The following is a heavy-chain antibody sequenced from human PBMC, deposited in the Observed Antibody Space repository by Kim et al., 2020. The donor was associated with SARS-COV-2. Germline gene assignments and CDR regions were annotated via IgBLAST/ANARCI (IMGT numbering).Heavy chain of an antibody. Sequence: GGSLRLSCAASGFSFISYAINWVRQAPGKGLEWVSYISSSSGKIDYADSVKGRFTISRDNAKNSVYLQINSLRDEDTAVSYCARDRSFGSTLYYYFDYWGQEALDSV. D-gene: IGHD6-13*01. CDR2: ISSSSGKI. J-gene: IGHJ4*02. CDR1: GFSFISYA. CDR3: ARDRSFGSTLYYYFDY. V-gene: IGHV3-48*02.